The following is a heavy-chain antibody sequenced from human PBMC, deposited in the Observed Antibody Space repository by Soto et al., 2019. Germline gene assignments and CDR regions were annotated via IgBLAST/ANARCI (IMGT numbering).Heavy chain of an antibody. V-gene: IGHV1-3*01. CDR1: GYTFTSYA. Sequence: QVQLVQSGAEVKKPGASVKVSCKASGYTFTSYAMHWVRQAPGQRLEWMGWINAGNGNTKYSQKFQGRVTITRDTSASTAYMELSSLRSEDSDVYYCARYPAPFWSGYYQDFDYWGQGTLVTVSS. CDR3: ARYPAPFWSGYYQDFDY. D-gene: IGHD3-3*01. J-gene: IGHJ4*02. CDR2: INAGNGNT.